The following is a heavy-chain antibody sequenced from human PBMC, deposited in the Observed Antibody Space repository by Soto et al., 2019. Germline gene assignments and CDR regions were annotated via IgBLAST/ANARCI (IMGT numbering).Heavy chain of an antibody. CDR2: IKSKTDGGTT. D-gene: IGHD3-3*01. Sequence: EVQLVESGGGLVKPGGSLRLSCAASGFTFSNAWMSWVRQAPGKGLEWVGRIKSKTDGGTTDYAAPVKGRFTISRDDSKNTLYLQMNSLKTEDTAVYYCTPDPYDFWSGYYDGGWFDPWGQGTLVTVSS. V-gene: IGHV3-15*01. CDR3: TPDPYDFWSGYYDGGWFDP. J-gene: IGHJ5*02. CDR1: GFTFSNAW.